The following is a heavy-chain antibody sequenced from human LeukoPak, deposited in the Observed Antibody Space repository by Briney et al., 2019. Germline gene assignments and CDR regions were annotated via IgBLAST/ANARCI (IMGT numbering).Heavy chain of an antibody. CDR1: GFTLSSYS. Sequence: GGSLRLSCAASGFTLSSYSMNWVRQAPGKGLEWVSYIRSSSSYIYYADSVKGRFTISRDNAKNSLYLQMNSLRAEDTAVYYCARDRAAAGGNWFDPWGQGTLVTVSS. J-gene: IGHJ5*02. D-gene: IGHD6-13*01. CDR2: IRSSSSYI. CDR3: ARDRAAAGGNWFDP. V-gene: IGHV3-21*01.